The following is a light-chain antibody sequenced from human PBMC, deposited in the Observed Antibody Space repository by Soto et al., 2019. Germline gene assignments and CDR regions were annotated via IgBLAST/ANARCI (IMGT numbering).Light chain of an antibody. Sequence: QSVLTQPASVSGSPGQSITISCTGTSSDVGSYNLVSWYQQHPGKAPKIMIYEGSKRPSGVSNRFSGSKSGNTASLTISGLQAEDEADYYCCSYAGSSISVVFGGGTKLTVL. CDR1: SSDVGSYNL. CDR3: CSYAGSSISVV. J-gene: IGLJ2*01. CDR2: EGS. V-gene: IGLV2-23*01.